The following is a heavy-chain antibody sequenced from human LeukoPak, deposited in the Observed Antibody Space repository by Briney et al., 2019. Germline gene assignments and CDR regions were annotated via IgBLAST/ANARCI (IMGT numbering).Heavy chain of an antibody. V-gene: IGHV3-11*05. Sequence: PGGSLRLSCAASGFTFSDYYMSWIRQAPGKGLEWVSKISASGSYTNDAGSVKGRFTISRDNAKNSLYLHMNSLRAEDTAVYYCAREDKWYFDLWGRGTLVTVSS. CDR1: GFTFSDYY. J-gene: IGHJ2*01. CDR2: ISASGSYT. CDR3: AREDKWYFDL.